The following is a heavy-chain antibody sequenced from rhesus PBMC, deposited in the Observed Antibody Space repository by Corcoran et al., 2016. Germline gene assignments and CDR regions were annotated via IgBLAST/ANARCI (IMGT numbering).Heavy chain of an antibody. Sequence: QVQLQESGPGVVKPSETLSLTCAVSGGSISGGYDWSWLRQPPGKGLEWIGYIYGSSGSTNYNPSLKNRVTISKDASKNEFSLKLSSVTAADTAVYYCARGYFDYWGQGVLVTVSS. CDR2: IYGSSGST. CDR1: GGSISGGYD. CDR3: ARGYFDY. J-gene: IGHJ4*01. V-gene: IGHV4-76*01.